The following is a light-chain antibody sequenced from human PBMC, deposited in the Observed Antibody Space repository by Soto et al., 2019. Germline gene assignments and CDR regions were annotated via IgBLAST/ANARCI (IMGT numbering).Light chain of an antibody. CDR2: DDY. J-gene: IGLJ3*02. CDR3: QVCDTGSDHVV. CDR1: NIGSKS. Sequence: SYELTQPPSVSVAPGQTASITCGGHNIGSKSLHWYQQKPGQAPVLVVFDDYDRPSGIPERFSGSNSGNTATLTISRVVAGDEADYFCQVCDTGSDHVVFGGGTQLTVL. V-gene: IGLV3-21*02.